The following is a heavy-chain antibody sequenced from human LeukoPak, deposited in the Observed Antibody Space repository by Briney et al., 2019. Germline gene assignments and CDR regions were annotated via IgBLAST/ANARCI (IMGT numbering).Heavy chain of an antibody. V-gene: IGHV1-69*13. CDR3: ASAHSIVGATKYYYYYYMDV. Sequence: GASVKVSCKASGGTFSSYAISWVRQAPGQGLGWMGGIIPIFGTANYAQKFQGRVTITADESTSTAYMELSSLRSEDTAVYYCASAHSIVGATKYYYYYYMDVWGKGTTVTVSS. J-gene: IGHJ6*03. CDR2: IIPIFGTA. CDR1: GGTFSSYA. D-gene: IGHD1-26*01.